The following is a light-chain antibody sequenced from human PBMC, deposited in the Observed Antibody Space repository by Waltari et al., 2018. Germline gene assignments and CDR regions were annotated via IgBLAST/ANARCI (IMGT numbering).Light chain of an antibody. CDR2: GAS. CDR1: QTVRTTY. J-gene: IGKJ4*01. CDR3: QQYDISPLT. V-gene: IGKV3-20*01. Sequence: EFGLTQSPGTLSLSPGERATLSCRASQTVRTTYLPWYQQKPGQAPTLLSSGASSRATGIPYRFSGSGSGTDFSLTISSLGPEHFAVYYCQQYDISPLTFGGGTKVEIK.